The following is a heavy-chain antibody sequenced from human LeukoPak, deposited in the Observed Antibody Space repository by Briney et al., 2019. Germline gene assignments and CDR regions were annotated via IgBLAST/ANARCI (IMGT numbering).Heavy chain of an antibody. CDR3: AGGLNSGSPRSD. Sequence: SETLSLTCAVYGGSVSTYYWSWIRQPPGKGLEWIGEINHSGSTNYNPSLKSRVSISVDTSKNEFSLKLTSVTAADTAVYYCAGGLNSGSPRSDWGQGTLVTVSS. J-gene: IGHJ4*02. CDR1: GGSVSTYY. D-gene: IGHD1-26*01. CDR2: INHSGST. V-gene: IGHV4-34*01.